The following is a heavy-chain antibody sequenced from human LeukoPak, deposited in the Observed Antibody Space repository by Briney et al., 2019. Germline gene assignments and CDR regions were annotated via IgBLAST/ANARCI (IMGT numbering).Heavy chain of an antibody. V-gene: IGHV3-74*01. J-gene: IGHJ3*02. CDR3: ARGGYHHGFDI. CDR1: GFTFNSYW. CDR2: INSDGSDT. Sequence: GGSLRLSXAASGFTFNSYWFHWVRQAPGKGLVWVSRINSDGSDTTYADSVKGRFTISRDNAKSTVYLQMNSLKAEDTAVYYCARGGYHHGFDIWGQGTMVTVSS. D-gene: IGHD2-15*01.